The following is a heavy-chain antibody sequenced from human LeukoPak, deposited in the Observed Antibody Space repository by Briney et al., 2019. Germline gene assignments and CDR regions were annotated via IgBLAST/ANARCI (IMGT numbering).Heavy chain of an antibody. J-gene: IGHJ6*03. CDR3: ARGRVSSSTWYSTYYYFFYMDV. CDR2: VDHTGGT. CDR1: DDSITMYY. V-gene: IGHV4-59*01. Sequence: PSETLSLTCSVSDDSITMYYWTWIRQPPRKGLEWIGYVDHTGGTNFNPSLNGRVSISRDTTKNLFSLSLRSVTAAHTTVYFCARGRVSSSTWYSTYYYFFYMDVWGKGTTVTVSS. D-gene: IGHD1-1*01.